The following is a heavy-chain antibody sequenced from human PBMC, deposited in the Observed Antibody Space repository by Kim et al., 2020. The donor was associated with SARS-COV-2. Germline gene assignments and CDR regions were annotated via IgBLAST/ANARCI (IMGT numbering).Heavy chain of an antibody. J-gene: IGHJ3*02. CDR3: ARLVVVPAANAIGDAFDI. CDR2: IDPSDSYT. V-gene: IGHV5-10-1*01. D-gene: IGHD2-2*01. CDR1: GYSFTSYW. Sequence: GESLKISRKGSGYSFTSYWISWVRQMPGKGLEWMGRIDPSDSYTNYSPSFQGHVTISADKSISTAYLQWSSLKASDTAMYYCARLVVVPAANAIGDAFDIWGQGTMVTVSS.